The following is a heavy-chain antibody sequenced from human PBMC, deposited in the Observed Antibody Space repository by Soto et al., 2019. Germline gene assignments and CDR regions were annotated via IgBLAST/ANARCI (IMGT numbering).Heavy chain of an antibody. CDR2: IYYSGST. CDR1: GGSISSYY. CDR3: AIDLYYGYGRGAYGMDT. D-gene: IGHD3-10*01. V-gene: IGHV4-59*01. J-gene: IGHJ6*02. Sequence: SETLSLTCTVSGGSISSYYWSWIRQPPGKGLEWIGYIYYSGSTNYNPSLKSRVTISVDTSKNQFSLKLSSVTAADTAVYYCAIDLYYGYGRGAYGMDTWGQGTAVTVSS.